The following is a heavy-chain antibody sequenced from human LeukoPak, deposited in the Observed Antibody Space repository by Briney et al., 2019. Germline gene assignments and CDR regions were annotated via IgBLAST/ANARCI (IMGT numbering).Heavy chain of an antibody. CDR1: GFTFSSYW. CDR3: AKVKDGGNLPDFDY. J-gene: IGHJ4*02. V-gene: IGHV3-23*01. Sequence: GGSLRLSCAASGFTFSSYWMHWVRQAPGKGLEWVSAISGSGDSTYYADSVKGRFTISRDNSKNTLYLQMNSLRAEDTAVYYCAKVKDGGNLPDFDYWGQGTLVTVPS. CDR2: ISGSGDST.